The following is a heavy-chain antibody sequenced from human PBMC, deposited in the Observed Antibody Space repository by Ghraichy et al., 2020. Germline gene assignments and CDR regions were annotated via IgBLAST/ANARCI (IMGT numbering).Heavy chain of an antibody. CDR2: INHSGST. CDR3: ARGKDYYDSSGSDAFDI. D-gene: IGHD3-22*01. CDR1: GGSFSGYY. V-gene: IGHV4-34*01. J-gene: IGHJ3*02. Sequence: SQTRSLTCAVYGGSFSGYYWSWIRQPPGKGLEWIGEINHSGSTNYNPSLKSRVTISVDTSKNQFSLKLSSVTAADTAVYYCARGKDYYDSSGSDAFDIWGQGTMVTVSS.